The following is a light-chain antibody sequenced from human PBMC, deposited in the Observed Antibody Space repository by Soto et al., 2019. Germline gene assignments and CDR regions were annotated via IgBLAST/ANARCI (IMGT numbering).Light chain of an antibody. J-gene: IGKJ1*01. V-gene: IGKV1-5*03. Sequence: DIQMTQSPSTLSASVGDRVTITCRARQSISSWLAWYQQKPGKAPKLLIYKASSLESGVPSRFSGRGSGTEFTLTISSLQPDDLATYYCQQYNSYPWTFGQGTNVEIK. CDR1: QSISSW. CDR2: KAS. CDR3: QQYNSYPWT.